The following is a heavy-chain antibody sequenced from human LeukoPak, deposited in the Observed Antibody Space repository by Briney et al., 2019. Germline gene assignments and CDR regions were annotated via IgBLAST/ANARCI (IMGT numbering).Heavy chain of an antibody. CDR3: ASTTRVEPLDDY. V-gene: IGHV3-66*01. Sequence: GGSLRPSCAASGFTVSSNYMSWVRQAPGKGLEWVSVIYSGGSTYYADSVKGRFTISRDNSKNTLYLQMNSLRAEDTAVYYCASTTRVEPLDDYWGQGTLVTVSS. J-gene: IGHJ4*02. D-gene: IGHD6-6*01. CDR1: GFTVSSNY. CDR2: IYSGGST.